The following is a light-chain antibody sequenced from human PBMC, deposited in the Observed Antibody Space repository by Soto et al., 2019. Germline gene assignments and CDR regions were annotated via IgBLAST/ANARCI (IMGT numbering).Light chain of an antibody. V-gene: IGKV3-15*01. CDR3: QQGHNWPLT. Sequence: EIVMTQSPATLSLSPGERAAISCRASQSINSELAWYQQKPGQPPRLLIYGASTRATGVPARFTGSESGSEFTLTISGLQSEDFAVYYCQQGHNWPLTFGHGTRREI. CDR1: QSINSE. CDR2: GAS. J-gene: IGKJ2*01.